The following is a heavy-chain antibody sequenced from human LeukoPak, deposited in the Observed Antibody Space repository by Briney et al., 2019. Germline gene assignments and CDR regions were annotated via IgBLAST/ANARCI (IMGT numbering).Heavy chain of an antibody. J-gene: IGHJ4*02. CDR2: LSYDGSNK. V-gene: IGHV3-30*03. CDR3: ASLTVAGTAFGY. Sequence: TGGSLRLSCAASGFTFSSYGMHWVRQAPGKGLEWVAVLSYDGSNKYYADSVKGRFAISRDNSKNTLYLQMNSLRAEDTAVYYCASLTVAGTAFGYWGQGTLVTVSS. D-gene: IGHD6-19*01. CDR1: GFTFSSYG.